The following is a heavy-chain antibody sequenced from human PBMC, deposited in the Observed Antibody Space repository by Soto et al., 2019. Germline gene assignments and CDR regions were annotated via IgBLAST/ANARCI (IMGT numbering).Heavy chain of an antibody. CDR2: IYYSGST. CDR3: ARSGSYVRYYYYGMDV. J-gene: IGHJ6*02. Sequence: SETLSLTCTVSGGSISSYYWSWIRQPPGEGLEWIGYIYYSGSTNYNPSLKSRVTISVDTSKNQFSLKLSSVTAADTAVYYCARSGSYVRYYYYGMDVWGRGTTVTVSS. V-gene: IGHV4-59*01. D-gene: IGHD1-26*01. CDR1: GGSISSYY.